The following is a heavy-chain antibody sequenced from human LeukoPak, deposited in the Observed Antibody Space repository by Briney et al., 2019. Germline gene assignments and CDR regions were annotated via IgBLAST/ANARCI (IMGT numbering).Heavy chain of an antibody. D-gene: IGHD6-25*01. J-gene: IGHJ3*02. CDR2: IYTSGST. Sequence: PSQTLSLTCTVSGGSISSGSYYWSWIRQPAGKGLEWIGRIYTSGSTNYNPSLKSRVTISVDTSKNQFSLKLSSVTAADTAVYYCARERTARDFDIWGQGTMVTVSS. CDR3: ARERTARDFDI. CDR1: GGSISSGSYY. V-gene: IGHV4-61*02.